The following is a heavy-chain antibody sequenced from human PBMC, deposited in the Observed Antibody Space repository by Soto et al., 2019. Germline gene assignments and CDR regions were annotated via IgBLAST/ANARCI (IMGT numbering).Heavy chain of an antibody. Sequence: LRLCCVGSGFTFSRYGMHWLRQAPGEGLEWLAVILNDGSARDYAASVAGRFTISRDNYKKTLYLQMDNLGVDDTAVYFCARDDDYEANGLDLWGQGTLVTVSS. CDR2: ILNDGSAR. D-gene: IGHD4-17*01. J-gene: IGHJ5*02. CDR3: ARDDDYEANGLDL. CDR1: GFTFSRYG. V-gene: IGHV3-33*05.